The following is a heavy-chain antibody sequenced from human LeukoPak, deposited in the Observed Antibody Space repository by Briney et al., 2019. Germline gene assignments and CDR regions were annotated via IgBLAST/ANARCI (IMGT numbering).Heavy chain of an antibody. V-gene: IGHV4-59*08. Sequence: SETLSLTCTVSGGAISSHYWSWIRQPPGKGLEWIGYIYYTGSTNYSPSLKSRVTISVDTSKNQFSLKLSSVTAADTAVYYCARPVYSSGWYPLSVWGQGTMVTVSS. D-gene: IGHD6-19*01. CDR3: ARPVYSSGWYPLSV. CDR2: IYYTGST. J-gene: IGHJ3*01. CDR1: GGAISSHY.